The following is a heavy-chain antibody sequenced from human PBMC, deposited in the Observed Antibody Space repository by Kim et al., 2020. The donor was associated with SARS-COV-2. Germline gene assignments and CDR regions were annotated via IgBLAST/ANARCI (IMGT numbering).Heavy chain of an antibody. V-gene: IGHV3-43D*03. CDR1: GFTFDDYA. Sequence: GGSLRLSCAASGFTFDDYAMHWVRQAPGKGLEWVSLISWDGGSTYYADSVKGRFTISRDNSKNSLYLQMNSLRAEDTALYYCAKGLGDPNYNWFDPWGQGTLVTVSS. J-gene: IGHJ5*02. CDR3: AKGLGDPNYNWFDP. CDR2: ISWDGGST. D-gene: IGHD3-16*01.